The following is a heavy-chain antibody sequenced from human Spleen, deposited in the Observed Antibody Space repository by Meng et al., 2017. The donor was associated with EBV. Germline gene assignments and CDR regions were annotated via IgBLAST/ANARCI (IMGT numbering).Heavy chain of an antibody. V-gene: IGHV3-11*01. CDR1: GFNFNDYY. D-gene: IGHD3-22*01. Sequence: QWQLGGSGGGFVKPGGSLRLSCAASGFNFNDYYMSWIRQSPGKGLEWLSYTSSAGTTIYYAESVKGRFTVSRDNAKNLLYLQMNSLRAEDTAVYYCARSYDSTGYTTSWGQGTLVTVSS. J-gene: IGHJ5*02. CDR3: ARSYDSTGYTTS. CDR2: TSSAGTTI.